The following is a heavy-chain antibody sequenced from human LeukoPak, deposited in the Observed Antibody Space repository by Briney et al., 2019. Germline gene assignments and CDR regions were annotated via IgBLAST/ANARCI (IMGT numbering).Heavy chain of an antibody. D-gene: IGHD4-17*01. CDR3: ATEVVGYGDVHYFDS. J-gene: IGHJ4*02. CDR1: GYTLTEVS. V-gene: IGHV1-24*01. CDR2: FDPADGEP. Sequence: APVKASCKISGYTLTEVSMHWVRQAPGKGLEWMGGFDPADGEPIYAQKFQGRVTMSEDTSTDTAYMDLSSLRSEDTAVYYCATEVVGYGDVHYFDSWGQATLATVSS.